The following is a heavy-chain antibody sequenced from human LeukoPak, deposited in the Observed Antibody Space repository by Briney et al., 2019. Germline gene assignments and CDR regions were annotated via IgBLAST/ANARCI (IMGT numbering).Heavy chain of an antibody. CDR1: GGTFSSYA. Sequence: GASVKVSCKASGGTFSSYAISWVRQAPGQGLEWMGGIIPIFGTANYAQKFQGRVTITADESTSTAYMELSSLRSEDTAVYYCARVFSGSSRASVFMANNWFDPWGQGTLVTVSS. J-gene: IGHJ5*02. V-gene: IGHV1-69*13. D-gene: IGHD6-13*01. CDR3: ARVFSGSSRASVFMANNWFDP. CDR2: IIPIFGTA.